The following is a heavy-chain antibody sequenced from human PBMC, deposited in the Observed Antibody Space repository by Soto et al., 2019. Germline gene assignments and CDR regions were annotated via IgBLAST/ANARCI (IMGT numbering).Heavy chain of an antibody. CDR2: INPKSGGT. CDR1: GYTFTAYY. V-gene: IGHV1-2*02. J-gene: IGHJ4*02. Sequence: QVQLVQSGAEVKKPGASVKVSCKTSGYTFTAYYMHWVRQAPGQGLEWMGWINPKSGGTYYIQKFQGRVTMTRDTSISTAYMDLSGLRSDDTAVYYCAKANSGDGDEFDYWGQGTLVTVSS. D-gene: IGHD5-12*01. CDR3: AKANSGDGDEFDY.